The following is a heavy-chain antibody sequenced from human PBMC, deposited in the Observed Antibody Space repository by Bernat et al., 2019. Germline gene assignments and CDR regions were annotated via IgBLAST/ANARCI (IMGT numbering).Heavy chain of an antibody. V-gene: IGHV4-34*01. J-gene: IGHJ4*02. Sequence: QVQLQQWGAGLLKPSETLSLTCAVYGGSFSGYYWSWIRQPPGKGLEWIVEINHSGSTNYNPSLKSRVTISVDTSKNQFSLKLSSVTAADTAVYYCARAKGLLWFRELLPNYFDYWGQGTLVTVSS. D-gene: IGHD3-10*01. CDR1: GGSFSGYY. CDR2: INHSGST. CDR3: ARAKGLLWFRELLPNYFDY.